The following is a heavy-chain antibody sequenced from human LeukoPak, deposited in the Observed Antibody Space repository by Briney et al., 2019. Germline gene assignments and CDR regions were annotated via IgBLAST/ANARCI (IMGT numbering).Heavy chain of an antibody. J-gene: IGHJ6*03. CDR2: IIPVFGTT. CDR3: AKQGAVRQDYYTDV. CDR1: GDSFSSYA. V-gene: IGHV1-69*15. Sequence: SVNVSCKASGDSFSSYAITWVRQAPGQGLEWMGRIIPVFGTTTYAQKFQDRVTITADVGSSTAYLELTRLTSEDTALYFCAKQGAVRQDYYTDVWGNGTTVIVSS. D-gene: IGHD3-16*01.